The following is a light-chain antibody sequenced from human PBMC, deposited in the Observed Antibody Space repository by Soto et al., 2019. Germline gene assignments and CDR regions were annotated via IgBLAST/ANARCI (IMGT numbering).Light chain of an antibody. CDR3: MEALQTPWT. CDR2: LGS. Sequence: DIVMTQSPVSLPVTPGEPASISCRSSQSLLHSNGYNYLDWFLQRPGQSPQLLIYLGSNRAPVVPDRFSGSGSGTDFTLKISRVEAEDVGVYYCMEALQTPWTFGQGTKVEIK. J-gene: IGKJ1*01. V-gene: IGKV2-28*01. CDR1: QSLLHSNGYNY.